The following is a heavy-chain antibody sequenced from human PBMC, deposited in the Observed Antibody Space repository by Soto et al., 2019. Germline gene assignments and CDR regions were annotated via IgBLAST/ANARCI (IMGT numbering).Heavy chain of an antibody. V-gene: IGHV4-61*01. CDR3: ARTNDSSGYPFGPLDFYFDY. J-gene: IGHJ4*02. CDR1: GGSVSSGSYY. Sequence: KLSETLSLTCTVSGGSVSSGSYYWSWIRQPPGKGLEWIGYIYYSGSTNYNPSLKSRVTISVDTSKNQFSLKLSSVTAADTAVYYCARTNDSSGYPFGPLDFYFDYWGQGTLVTVSS. CDR2: IYYSGST. D-gene: IGHD3-22*01.